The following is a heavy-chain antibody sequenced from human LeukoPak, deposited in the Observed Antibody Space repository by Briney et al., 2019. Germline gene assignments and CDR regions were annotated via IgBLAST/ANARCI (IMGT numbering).Heavy chain of an antibody. D-gene: IGHD1-1*01. V-gene: IGHV3-11*01. J-gene: IGHJ5*02. CDR3: TRVAQSGPTGWFDP. Sequence: GGSLRLSCAASGFTFSDYYMSWIRQAPGKGLEWVSYITNSGSGMGYADSVKGRFTISRDNGKNSLYLQMNSLRAEDTAVYYCTRVAQSGPTGWFDPWGQGTLVTVSS. CDR1: GFTFSDYY. CDR2: ITNSGSGM.